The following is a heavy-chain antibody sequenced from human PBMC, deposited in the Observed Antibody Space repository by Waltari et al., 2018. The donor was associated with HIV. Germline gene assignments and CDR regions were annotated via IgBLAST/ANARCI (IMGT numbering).Heavy chain of an antibody. CDR1: GFTFSSYW. CDR3: ASGYSSSWRSDYYYYGMDV. J-gene: IGHJ6*02. Sequence: EVQLVESGGGLVQPGGSLRLYCAASGFTFSSYWMHWVRQAPGKGLVWVSRINSDGSSTSYADSVKGRFTISRDNAKNTLYLQMNSLRAEDTAVYYCASGYSSSWRSDYYYYGMDVWGQGTTVTVSS. CDR2: INSDGSST. V-gene: IGHV3-74*01. D-gene: IGHD6-13*01.